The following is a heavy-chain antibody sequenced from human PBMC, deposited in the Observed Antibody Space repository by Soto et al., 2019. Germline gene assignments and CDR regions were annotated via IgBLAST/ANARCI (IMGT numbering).Heavy chain of an antibody. J-gene: IGHJ4*02. CDR3: ASLYDDSSGTFDY. CDR1: GDTFSKST. D-gene: IGHD3-22*01. Sequence: QVQLVQSGAEVKRPGSSVKVSCKASGDTFSKSTFSWVRQVPGPGLEWMGRFIPMLGTSNYAQKLQGRDTITPDRSTGKAYVDLRSLPAEATAVYYCASLYDDSSGTFDYWGQGSPVSVSS. CDR2: FIPMLGTS. V-gene: IGHV1-69*08.